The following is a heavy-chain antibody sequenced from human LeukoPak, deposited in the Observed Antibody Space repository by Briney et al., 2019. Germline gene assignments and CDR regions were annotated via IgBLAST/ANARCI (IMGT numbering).Heavy chain of an antibody. V-gene: IGHV3-30*04. CDR3: ARGRLGELSPFDY. CDR1: GFTFSSYA. D-gene: IGHD3-16*02. Sequence: PGGSLRLSCAASGFTFSSYAMHWVRQAPGKGLEWVAVISYDGSNKHYADSVKGRFTISRDNSKNTLYLQMNSLRAEDTAVYYCARGRLGELSPFDYWGQGTLVTVSS. CDR2: ISYDGSNK. J-gene: IGHJ4*02.